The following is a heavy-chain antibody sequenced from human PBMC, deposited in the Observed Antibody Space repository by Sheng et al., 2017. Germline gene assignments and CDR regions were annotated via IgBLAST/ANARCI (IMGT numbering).Heavy chain of an antibody. V-gene: IGHV5-51*06. CDR1: GYSFSTYW. CDR3: AIRNGRAAAGSGVFDI. CDR2: IYPGDSDI. J-gene: IGHJ3*02. Sequence: AEVKKPEESLKISCKGSGYSFSTYWIGWVRQMPGKGLEWMGIIYPGDSDIRYSPSFQGQVIISADKSITTAYLQWNSLKASDTAMYYCAIRNGRAAAGSGVFDIWGQGTMVIVSS. D-gene: IGHD6-13*01.